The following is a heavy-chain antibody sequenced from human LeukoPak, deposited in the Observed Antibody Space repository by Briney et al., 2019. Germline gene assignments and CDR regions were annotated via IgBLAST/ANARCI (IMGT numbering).Heavy chain of an antibody. V-gene: IGHV4-4*07. CDR1: GGSISSYY. D-gene: IGHD3-10*01. CDR3: ARHVLGYYYGSGSTGPNYFDY. Sequence: SETLSLTCTVSGGSISSYYWSWIRQPAGKGLEWIGRIYTSGSTNYNPSLKSRVTMSVDTSKNQFSLKLGSVTAADTAVYYCARHVLGYYYGSGSTGPNYFDYWGQGTLVTVSS. J-gene: IGHJ4*02. CDR2: IYTSGST.